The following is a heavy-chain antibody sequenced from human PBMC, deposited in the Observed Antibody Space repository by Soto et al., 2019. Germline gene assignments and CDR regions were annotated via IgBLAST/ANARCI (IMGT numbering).Heavy chain of an antibody. V-gene: IGHV3-13*01. J-gene: IGHJ6*02. CDR2: IGTAGDT. CDR1: GFTFSSYD. Sequence: EVQLVESGGGLVQPGGSLRLSCAASGFTFSSYDMHWVRQATGKGLEWVSAIGTAGDTYYPGSVKGRFTISRENAKNSWYLQMNSLRAEDTAVYYCARVGAGGYYGSGSYYSYYYYGMDVWGQGTTVTVSS. D-gene: IGHD3-10*01. CDR3: ARVGAGGYYGSGSYYSYYYYGMDV.